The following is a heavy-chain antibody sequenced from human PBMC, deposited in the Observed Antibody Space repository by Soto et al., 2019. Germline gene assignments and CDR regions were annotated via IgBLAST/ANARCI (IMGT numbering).Heavy chain of an antibody. CDR1: GFTFDDYA. J-gene: IGHJ4*02. V-gene: IGHV3-9*01. Sequence: EVQLVESGGGLVQPGRSLRLSCAASGFTFDDYAMHWVRRVPGKGLEWVSSISWNSNIIGYAGSVKGRFTISRDNAKNSLYLQMNSLRPADTALYYCAKGGPDGFCSGGRCYFDYWGQGTLVTVSS. CDR2: ISWNSNII. D-gene: IGHD2-15*01. CDR3: AKGGPDGFCSGGRCYFDY.